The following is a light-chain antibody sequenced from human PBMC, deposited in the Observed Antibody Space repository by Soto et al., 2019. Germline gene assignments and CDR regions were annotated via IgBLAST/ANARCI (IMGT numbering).Light chain of an antibody. J-gene: IGKJ2*01. CDR2: AAS. V-gene: IGKV1-39*01. CDR3: KQSLGIPYT. Sequence: DIQMTQSPSALSASVGARVTITCRASQTISTYLNWYQQKPGKTPKLLIYAASTLQGGVPSRFSGSGSGTDFALTISSLQPEDFATYYWKQSLGIPYTFGQGTRLEIK. CDR1: QTISTY.